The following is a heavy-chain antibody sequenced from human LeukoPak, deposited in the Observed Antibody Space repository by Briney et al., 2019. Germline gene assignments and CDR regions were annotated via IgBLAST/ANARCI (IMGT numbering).Heavy chain of an antibody. CDR1: GGSISSGGYY. Sequence: SETLSLTCTVSGGSISSGGYYWSWIRQHPGKGLEWIGYIYYSGSTYYNPSLKSRVTISVDTSKNQFSLKLSSVTAADTAVYYCARVRGSGWYFDLWGRGTLVTVSS. CDR3: ARVRGSGWYFDL. V-gene: IGHV4-31*03. J-gene: IGHJ2*01. CDR2: IYYSGST.